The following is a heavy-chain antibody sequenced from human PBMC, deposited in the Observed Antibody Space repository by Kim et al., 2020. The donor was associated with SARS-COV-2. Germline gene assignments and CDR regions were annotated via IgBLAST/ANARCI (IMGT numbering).Heavy chain of an antibody. CDR3: ARLLSSSWNFDY. D-gene: IGHD6-13*01. Sequence: YYNPSLKSRLTISADTSKNQFSLRLSSVTAADTAVFYCARLLSSSWNFDYWGQGSLVTVSS. J-gene: IGHJ4*02. V-gene: IGHV4-39*01.